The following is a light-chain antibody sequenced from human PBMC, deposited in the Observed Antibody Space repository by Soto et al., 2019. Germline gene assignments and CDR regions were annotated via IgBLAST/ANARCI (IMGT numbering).Light chain of an antibody. CDR3: SSYVGTNSYV. Sequence: QSVLTQPPSASGSPGQSVTISCTGTSSDVGGYDYVSWYKQHPGKAPKLMIYEVSKRPSGVPYRFSGSKSGNTAALTVSGLQAEDEADYYCSSYVGTNSYVFGTGTKVTVL. V-gene: IGLV2-8*01. CDR2: EVS. J-gene: IGLJ1*01. CDR1: SSDVGGYDY.